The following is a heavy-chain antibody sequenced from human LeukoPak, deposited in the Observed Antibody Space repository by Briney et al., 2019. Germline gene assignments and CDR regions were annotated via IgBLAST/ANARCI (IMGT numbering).Heavy chain of an antibody. CDR3: ARGLIHLRYFDWLAPLIAFDI. CDR2: IIPIFGTA. V-gene: IGHV1-69*13. Sequence: GASVKVSCKASGGTFSSYAISWVRQAPGQGLEWMGGIIPIFGTANYAQKFQGRVTITADESTSTAYMELSSLRSEDTAVYYCARGLIHLRYFDWLAPLIAFDIWGQGTMVTVSS. J-gene: IGHJ3*02. CDR1: GGTFSSYA. D-gene: IGHD3-9*01.